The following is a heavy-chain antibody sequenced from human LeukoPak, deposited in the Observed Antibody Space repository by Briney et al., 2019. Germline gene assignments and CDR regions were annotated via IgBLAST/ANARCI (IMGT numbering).Heavy chain of an antibody. CDR2: INHSGST. Sequence: SETLSLTCAVYGGSFSGYYWAWIRQPPGKGLEWIGEINHSGSTTYNPSLKSRVTISVDTSKNQFSLKLSSVTAADTAIYYCATGALTGWTFDPWGQGTLVTVSS. CDR1: GGSFSGYY. CDR3: ATGALTGWTFDP. J-gene: IGHJ5*02. V-gene: IGHV4-34*01. D-gene: IGHD7-27*01.